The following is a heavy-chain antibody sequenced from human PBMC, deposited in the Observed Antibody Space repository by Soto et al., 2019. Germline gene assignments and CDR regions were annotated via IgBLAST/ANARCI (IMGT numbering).Heavy chain of an antibody. CDR1: GGSISRSTYY. CDR2: IYYSGTT. V-gene: IGHV4-39*01. CDR3: ARQVPAAIRLGWFDP. J-gene: IGHJ5*02. Sequence: SETLSLTCTVSGGSISRSTYYWGWIRQPPGKGLEWIGSIYYSGTTYYRPSLKSRVTISVDTSKNQFSLKLSSVTAADAAVYYCARQVPAAIRLGWFDPWGQGTLVTVSS. D-gene: IGHD2-2*02.